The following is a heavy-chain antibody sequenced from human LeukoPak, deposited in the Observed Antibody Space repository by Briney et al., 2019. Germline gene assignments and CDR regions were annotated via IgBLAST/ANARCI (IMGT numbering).Heavy chain of an antibody. Sequence: GGSLRLSCAASGFTLSSYTMSWVRQAPGKGLEWVSTITTSDGNTYYADSAKGRFTVSRDNSKNTLYLQMNSLRAEDTAVYYCAKDGGLWVSAHWGDSWGRGTLVTVSS. CDR1: GFTLSSYT. J-gene: IGHJ4*02. D-gene: IGHD7-27*01. CDR2: ITTSDGNT. CDR3: AKDGGLWVSAHWGDS. V-gene: IGHV3-23*01.